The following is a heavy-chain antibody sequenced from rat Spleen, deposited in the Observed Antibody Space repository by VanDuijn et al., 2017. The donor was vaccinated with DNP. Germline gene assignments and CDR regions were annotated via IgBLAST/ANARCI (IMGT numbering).Heavy chain of an antibody. Sequence: EVQLVESGGGLVQPGRSLKLSCAVSGFTFSDFNMAWVRQAPKRGLEWVATIIYDGSRTYYRDSVKGRFTIFRDYAESTLYLRMDSLRSEDTATYYCATQSPYGRWYFDYWGQGVMVTVSS. J-gene: IGHJ2*01. V-gene: IGHV5S10*01. D-gene: IGHD1-11*01. CDR2: IIYDGSRT. CDR1: GFTFSDFN. CDR3: ATQSPYGRWYFDY.